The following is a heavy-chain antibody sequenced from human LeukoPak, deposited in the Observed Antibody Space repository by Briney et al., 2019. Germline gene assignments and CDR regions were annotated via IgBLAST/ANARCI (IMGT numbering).Heavy chain of an antibody. CDR1: GFTFSNNW. V-gene: IGHV3-7*01. CDR3: ARGVPTGIDYFDY. D-gene: IGHD1-1*01. Sequence: PGGSLRLSCAASGFTFSNNWMTWVRQAPGKGLEWVASVKKDESEKYYVDSVKGRFTISRDNAKNPLYLQMNSLRAEDTAVYYCARGVPTGIDYFDYWGQGTLVTVSS. CDR2: VKKDESEK. J-gene: IGHJ4*02.